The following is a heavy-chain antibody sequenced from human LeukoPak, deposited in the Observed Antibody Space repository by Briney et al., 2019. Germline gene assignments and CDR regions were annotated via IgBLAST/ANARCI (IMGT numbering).Heavy chain of an antibody. D-gene: IGHD2-15*01. J-gene: IGHJ4*02. V-gene: IGHV4-61*01. CDR3: ARDRGGSDFDY. CDR2: IYYSGST. Sequence: NPSETLSLTCTVSGGSVSSGSYYWSWIRQPPGKGLEWIGYIYYSGSTNYNPSLKSRVTISVDTSKNQFSLKLSSVTAADTAVYYCARDRGGSDFDYWGQGTLVTVSS. CDR1: GGSVSSGSYY.